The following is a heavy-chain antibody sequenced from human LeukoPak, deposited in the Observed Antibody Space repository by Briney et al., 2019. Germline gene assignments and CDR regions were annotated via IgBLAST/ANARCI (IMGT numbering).Heavy chain of an antibody. CDR3: ARDGRRDGYNPGYYYYYGMDV. CDR2: IIPIFGIA. Sequence: GSSVKVSCKASGGTFSSYAISWVRQAPGQGLEWMGRIIPIFGIANYAQKFQGRDTITADKSTSTAYMELSSLRSEDTAVYYCARDGRRDGYNPGYYYYYGMDVWGQGTTVTVSS. V-gene: IGHV1-69*04. J-gene: IGHJ6*02. D-gene: IGHD5-24*01. CDR1: GGTFSSYA.